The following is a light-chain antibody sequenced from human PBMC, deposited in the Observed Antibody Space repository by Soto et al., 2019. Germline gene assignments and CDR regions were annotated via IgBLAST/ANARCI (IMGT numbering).Light chain of an antibody. J-gene: IGLJ2*01. CDR1: SSNIANNY. Sequence: QSVLTQPPSVSAAPGQTVTISCSGSSSNIANNYVSWYQQFPGTAPKLLIYDNDKRPSGIPDRFSGSKSGTSATLGITGLQTGDEADYYCGTWDSSLSAGVFGGGTQLTVL. CDR2: DND. CDR3: GTWDSSLSAGV. V-gene: IGLV1-51*01.